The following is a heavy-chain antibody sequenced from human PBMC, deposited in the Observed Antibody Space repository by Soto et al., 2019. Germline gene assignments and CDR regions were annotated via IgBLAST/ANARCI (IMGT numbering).Heavy chain of an antibody. J-gene: IGHJ4*02. V-gene: IGHV3-48*02. CDR2: IRSSSSTI. CDR3: ACSGSGSYHFDY. CDR1: GFTFSSNS. Sequence: EVQLVESGGGLVQPGGSLRLSCAASGFTFSSNSMNWVRQAPGKGLEWVSYIRSSSSTIYYADSVKGRFTISRDNVKNSLYLQMNSLRDEDTAVYYCACSGSGSYHFDYWGQGTLVTVSS. D-gene: IGHD3-10*01.